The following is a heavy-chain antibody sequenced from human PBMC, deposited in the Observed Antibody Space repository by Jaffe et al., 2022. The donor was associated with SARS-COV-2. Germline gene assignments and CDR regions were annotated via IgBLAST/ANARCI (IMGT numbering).Heavy chain of an antibody. J-gene: IGHJ3*01. D-gene: IGHD2-8*01. V-gene: IGHV4-30-4*01. CDR1: GGSISSGDFY. CDR2: IYNGEST. CDR3: AISEGMAAFDV. Sequence: QVQLQESGPGLVKPSQTLSLTCTVSGGSISSGDFYWTWIRQPPGKGLEWIGYIYNGESTNYNPSLKSRVIISVDTSKNQFSLNLSSVTAADTAVYYCAISEGMAAFDVWGLGTVVTVSS.